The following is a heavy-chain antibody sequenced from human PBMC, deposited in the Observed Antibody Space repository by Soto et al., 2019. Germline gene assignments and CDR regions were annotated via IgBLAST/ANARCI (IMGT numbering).Heavy chain of an antibody. CDR2: ISGTGDST. V-gene: IGHV3-23*01. CDR3: EISPPHCTGGNCYLPEFDS. CDR1: GFPFTAYA. D-gene: IGHD2-8*02. Sequence: EVQLLESGGGFVHPGGSLRLSCAASGFPFTAYAMSWVRQAPGKGPEWVSTISGTGDSTHYADSVQGRFTISRDNSKKIRLLQMNRLRVEDTAIYYFEISPPHCTGGNCYLPEFDSWGQGTLVTASS. J-gene: IGHJ4*02.